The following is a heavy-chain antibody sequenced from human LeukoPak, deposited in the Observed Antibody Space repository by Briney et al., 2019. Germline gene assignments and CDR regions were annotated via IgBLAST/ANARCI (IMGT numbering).Heavy chain of an antibody. V-gene: IGHV4-34*01. CDR1: GGSFSGYY. D-gene: IGHD4-17*01. CDR2: IYYSGST. CDR3: ARHDVNDYGDYGLDY. Sequence: SETLSLTCAVYGGSFSGYYWSWIRQPPGKGLEWIGSIYYSGSTYYNPSLKSRVTISVDTSKNQFSLKLSSVTAADTAVYYCARHDVNDYGDYGLDYWGQGTLVTVSS. J-gene: IGHJ4*02.